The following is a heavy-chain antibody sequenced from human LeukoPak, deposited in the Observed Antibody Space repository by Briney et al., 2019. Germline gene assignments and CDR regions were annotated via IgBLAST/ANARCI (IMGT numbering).Heavy chain of an antibody. CDR1: GGSFSGYY. CDR3: ATKTGGSDDAFDI. D-gene: IGHD7-27*01. CDR2: INHSGST. V-gene: IGHV4-34*01. Sequence: PSETLSLTCAVYGGSFSGYYWSWIRQPPGKGLEWIGEINHSGSTNYNPSLKSRVTISVDTSKNQFSLKLSSVTAADTAVYYCATKTGGSDDAFDIWGQGTMVTVSS. J-gene: IGHJ3*02.